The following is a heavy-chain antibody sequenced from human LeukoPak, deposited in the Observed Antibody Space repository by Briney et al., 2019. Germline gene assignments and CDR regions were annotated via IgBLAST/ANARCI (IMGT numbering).Heavy chain of an antibody. J-gene: IGHJ6*02. V-gene: IGHV4-59*08. Sequence: SETLSLTCTVSGGSISSYYWSWIRQPPGKGLEWIGYIYYSGGTNYNPSLKSRVTISVDTSKNQFSLKLSSVTAADTAVYYCARQQGGPWRGLYYYYGMDVWGQGTTVTVS. D-gene: IGHD3-3*01. CDR1: GGSISSYY. CDR2: IYYSGGT. CDR3: ARQQGGPWRGLYYYYGMDV.